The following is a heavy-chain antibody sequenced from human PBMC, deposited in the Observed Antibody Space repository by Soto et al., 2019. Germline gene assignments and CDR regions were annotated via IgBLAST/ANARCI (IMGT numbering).Heavy chain of an antibody. CDR3: AKDIVVVVAAITDAFDI. D-gene: IGHD2-15*01. Sequence: GGSLRLSCAASGFTFSSYAMSWVRQAPGKGLEWVSAISGSGGSTYYADSVKGRFTISRDNSKNTLYLQMNSLRAEDTAVYYCAKDIVVVVAAITDAFDIWGQGTMVTVSS. V-gene: IGHV3-23*01. CDR2: ISGSGGST. CDR1: GFTFSSYA. J-gene: IGHJ3*02.